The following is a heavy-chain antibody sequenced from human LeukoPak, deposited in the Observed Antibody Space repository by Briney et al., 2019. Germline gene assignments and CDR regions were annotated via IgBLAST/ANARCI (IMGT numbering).Heavy chain of an antibody. CDR1: GGSFSGYY. Sequence: SETLSLTCAVYGGSFSGYYWSWIRQPPGKGLEWIGSIYYSGSTYYNPSLKSRVTISVDTSKNQFSLKLSSVTAADTAVYYCARHRTEYYYYYYYMDVWGKGTTVTVSS. CDR2: IYYSGST. V-gene: IGHV4-34*01. J-gene: IGHJ6*03. CDR3: ARHRTEYYYYYYYMDV.